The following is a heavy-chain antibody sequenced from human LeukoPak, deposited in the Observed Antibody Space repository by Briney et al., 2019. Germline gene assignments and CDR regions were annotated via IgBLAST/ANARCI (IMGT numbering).Heavy chain of an antibody. CDR3: ARAGYSYGPGAPNWFDP. D-gene: IGHD5-18*01. V-gene: IGHV1-2*04. Sequence: ASVKVSCKASGYTFTGYYMRWVRQAPGQGLEWMGWINPNSGGTNYAQKFQGWVTMTRDTSISTAYMELSRLRSDDTAVYYCARAGYSYGPGAPNWFDPWGQGTLVTVSS. CDR2: INPNSGGT. J-gene: IGHJ5*02. CDR1: GYTFTGYY.